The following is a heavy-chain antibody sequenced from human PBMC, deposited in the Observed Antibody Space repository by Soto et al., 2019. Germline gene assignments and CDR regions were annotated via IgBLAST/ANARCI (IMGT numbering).Heavy chain of an antibody. J-gene: IGHJ6*02. CDR2: IYYTGST. CDR1: GGSISTYY. V-gene: IGHV4-59*01. CDR3: AREGNDSRNYSYSAMDV. Sequence: PSETLCLTCTVSGGSISTYYWSWIRQPPGKGLEWIGYIYYTGSTNYNPSLKSRVTISVDTSKNQFSLKLSSVTAADTAVYYCAREGNDSRNYSYSAMDVWGQGTTVTVS. D-gene: IGHD3-22*01.